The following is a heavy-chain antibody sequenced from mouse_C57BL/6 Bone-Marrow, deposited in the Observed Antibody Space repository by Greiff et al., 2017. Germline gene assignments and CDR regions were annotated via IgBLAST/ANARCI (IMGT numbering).Heavy chain of an antibody. V-gene: IGHV8-12*01. D-gene: IGHD2-3*01. Sequence: QVQLKEPGPGILQSSHTLSLTCSFSGFSLSTSGMGVIWIRQPPGKGLEWLAHLYWDDDKRYNPSLKSPPTISKDTSRNQVFSKITSVDTADTGTYDSARNRFYDEGAMDYWGQGTSVTVSS. CDR2: LYWDDDK. J-gene: IGHJ4*01. CDR3: ARNRFYDEGAMDY. CDR1: GFSLSTSGMG.